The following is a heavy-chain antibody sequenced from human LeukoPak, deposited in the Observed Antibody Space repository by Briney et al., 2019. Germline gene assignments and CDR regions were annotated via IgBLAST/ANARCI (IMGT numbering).Heavy chain of an antibody. CDR3: AVLFAARRTSRCYYIGV. CDR2: IYHSGST. J-gene: IGHJ6*03. V-gene: IGHV4-38-2*01. Sequence: SETLSLTCAVSGYTISSYYFRGLLRPPPRKGLELTGSIYHSGSTYYNPSLKSRVTISVDTSKKPVSLQVNTLSAADTALYYCAVLFAARRTSRCYYIGVWGKGTTVTVSS. CDR1: GYTISSYYF. D-gene: IGHD2-15*01.